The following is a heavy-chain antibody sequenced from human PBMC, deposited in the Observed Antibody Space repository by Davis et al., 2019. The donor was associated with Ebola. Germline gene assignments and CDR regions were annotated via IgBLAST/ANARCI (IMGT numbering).Heavy chain of an antibody. CDR1: GGSISSYY. CDR2: IYYSGST. J-gene: IGHJ4*02. Sequence: PSETLSLTCTVSGGSISSYYWSWIRQPPGKGLEWIGYIYYSGSTNYNPSLKSRVTISVDTSKNQFSLKLSSVTAADTAVYYCARGPPAGSSGWTPFGYWGQGTLVTVSS. D-gene: IGHD6-19*01. CDR3: ARGPPAGSSGWTPFGY. V-gene: IGHV4-59*01.